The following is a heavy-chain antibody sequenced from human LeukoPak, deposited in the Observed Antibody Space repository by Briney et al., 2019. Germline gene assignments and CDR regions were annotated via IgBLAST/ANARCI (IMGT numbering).Heavy chain of an antibody. Sequence: GGSLRLSCAASGFSFSTYAMSWVRQAPGKGLEWVSAISGSGSSTYYADSVKGRFTISGDNFKNTLYLRMNSLRAEDTAVYYCAKDSTRYSSGWEYYFDYWGQGTLVTVSS. J-gene: IGHJ4*02. CDR1: GFSFSTYA. D-gene: IGHD6-19*01. V-gene: IGHV3-23*01. CDR2: ISGSGSST. CDR3: AKDSTRYSSGWEYYFDY.